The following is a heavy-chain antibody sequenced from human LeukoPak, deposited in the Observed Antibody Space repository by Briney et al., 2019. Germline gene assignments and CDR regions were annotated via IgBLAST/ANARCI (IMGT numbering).Heavy chain of an antibody. V-gene: IGHV3-53*01. CDR1: GFIVSDNY. Sequence: PGGSLRLSCAASGFIVSDNYMAWVRQAPGKGLEWVSLIYSGGDTHYAASVRGRFTISRDNSRNTLYLQMDSLIAEDTALYYCARDDNAFDIWGQGTMVTVSS. CDR2: IYSGGDT. CDR3: ARDDNAFDI. J-gene: IGHJ3*02.